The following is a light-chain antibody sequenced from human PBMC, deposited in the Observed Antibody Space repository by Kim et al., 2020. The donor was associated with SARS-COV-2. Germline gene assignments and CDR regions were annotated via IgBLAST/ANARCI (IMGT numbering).Light chain of an antibody. V-gene: IGKV1-9*01. CDR1: QGISNY. CDR3: QQFYVYPRT. J-gene: IGKJ1*01. CDR2: AAS. Sequence: ASVGDRVTITCRASQGISNYLALYQQSPGKAPKVLIYAASTLQSGVPSRFSGSGSGTEFTLTINSLQPEDFATYSCQQFYVYPRTFGQGTKVDIK.